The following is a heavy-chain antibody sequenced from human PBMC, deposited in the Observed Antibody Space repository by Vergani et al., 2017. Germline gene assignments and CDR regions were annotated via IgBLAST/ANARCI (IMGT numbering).Heavy chain of an antibody. J-gene: IGHJ4*02. Sequence: QVQLVESGGGVVQPGRSLRLSCAASGFTFSSYGMHWVRQAPGKGLEWVAVISYDGSNKYYADSVKGRFTISRDNSKNTLYLQMNSLRAEDTAVYYCAKDDILTGYYLDYWGQGTLVTVSS. D-gene: IGHD3-9*01. CDR1: GFTFSSYG. CDR3: AKDDILTGYYLDY. V-gene: IGHV3-30*18. CDR2: ISYDGSNK.